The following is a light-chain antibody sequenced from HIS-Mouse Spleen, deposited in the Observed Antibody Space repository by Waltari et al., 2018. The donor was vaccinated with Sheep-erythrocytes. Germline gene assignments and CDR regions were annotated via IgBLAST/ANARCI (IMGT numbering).Light chain of an antibody. J-gene: IGLJ3*02. CDR3: CSYAGSYTFWV. CDR1: SSDVGGYNY. V-gene: IGLV2-11*02. Sequence: QSALTQPRSVSGSPGQSVTISCTGTSSDVGGYNYVSWYQQPPGKAPKLMLYDVSKRPSGVPDSFSGSKSGNTASLTISGLQAEDEADYYCCSYAGSYTFWVFGGGTKLTVL. CDR2: DVS.